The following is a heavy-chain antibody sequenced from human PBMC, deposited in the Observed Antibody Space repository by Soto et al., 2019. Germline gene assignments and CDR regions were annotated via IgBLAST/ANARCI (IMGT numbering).Heavy chain of an antibody. D-gene: IGHD2-2*02. V-gene: IGHV1-69*01. CDR2: IIPIFGTA. CDR1: GGTFSSYA. Sequence: SVKVSCKASGGTFSSYAISWVRQAPGQGLEWMGGIIPIFGTANYAQKFQGRVTITADESTSTAYMELSSLRSEDTAVYYCAREGYCSGTSCYSFDYWGQGTLVTVSS. CDR3: AREGYCSGTSCYSFDY. J-gene: IGHJ4*02.